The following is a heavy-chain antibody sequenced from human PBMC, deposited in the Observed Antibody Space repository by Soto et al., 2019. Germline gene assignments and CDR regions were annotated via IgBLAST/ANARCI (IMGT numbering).Heavy chain of an antibody. CDR3: ASTPRRDGHNKASDY. CDR2: ISSSGSTI. V-gene: IGHV3-48*03. Sequence: PGGSLRLSCAASGFTFSSYEMNWVRQAPGKGLEWVSYISSSGSTIYCADSVKGRFTISRDNAKNSLYLQMNSLRAEDTAVYYCASTPRRDGHNKASDYWGQGTLVTVSS. CDR1: GFTFSSYE. J-gene: IGHJ4*02.